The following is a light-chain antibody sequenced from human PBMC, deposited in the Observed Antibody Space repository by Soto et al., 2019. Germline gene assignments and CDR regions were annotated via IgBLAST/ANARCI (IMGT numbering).Light chain of an antibody. J-gene: IGKJ4*01. CDR1: QSVSSY. CDR2: DAS. Sequence: EIVLTQSPATLSLSPGERATLSCRASQSVSSYLAWYQQKPGQAPRLLIYDASNRATGIPARFSGSGSGTAFTLTIISLAPEDFAVYYCQQRSSWPNTFGGGTKVEIK. CDR3: QQRSSWPNT. V-gene: IGKV3-11*01.